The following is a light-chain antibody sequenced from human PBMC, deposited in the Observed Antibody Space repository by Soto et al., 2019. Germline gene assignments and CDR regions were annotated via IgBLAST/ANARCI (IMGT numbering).Light chain of an antibody. CDR1: ISDVGGYNF. Sequence: QSVLTQPASVSGSPGQSITISCTGTISDVGGYNFVSWYQQYPGKAPKLMICDVSNRPSGVSNRFSGSKSGNTASLTISGLQAEDEADYYCSSSTRSNYVFGTGTKVTVL. J-gene: IGLJ1*01. CDR2: DVS. V-gene: IGLV2-14*03. CDR3: SSSTRSNYV.